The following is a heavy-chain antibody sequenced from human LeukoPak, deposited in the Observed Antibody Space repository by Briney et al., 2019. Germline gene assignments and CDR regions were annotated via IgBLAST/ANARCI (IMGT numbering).Heavy chain of an antibody. D-gene: IGHD2-2*01. CDR3: ARHELRYCSSTSCYAGETNWFDP. V-gene: IGHV4-39*01. Sequence: SETLSLTCTVSGGSISSGSYYWGWIRQPPGKGLEWIGSIYYSGSTYYNPSLKSRVTISVDTSKNQFSLKLSSVTAADTAVYYCARHELRYCSSTSCYAGETNWFDPWGQGTLVTVSS. J-gene: IGHJ5*02. CDR2: IYYSGST. CDR1: GGSISSGSYY.